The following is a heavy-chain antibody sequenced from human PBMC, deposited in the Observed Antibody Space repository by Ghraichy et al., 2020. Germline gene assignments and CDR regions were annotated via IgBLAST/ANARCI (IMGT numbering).Heavy chain of an antibody. Sequence: VKVSCKASGYTFSDYYIHWVRQAPGQGLEWMGWINPVGGGPNYAKKFQGRVTMTRDTSITTAYMELRRLRSDDTAVYYCARDLVTGDSYYYYGLDVWGRGTTVTVS. J-gene: IGHJ6*02. CDR2: INPVGGGP. D-gene: IGHD1-20*01. CDR3: ARDLVTGDSYYYYGLDV. V-gene: IGHV1-2*02. CDR1: GYTFSDYY.